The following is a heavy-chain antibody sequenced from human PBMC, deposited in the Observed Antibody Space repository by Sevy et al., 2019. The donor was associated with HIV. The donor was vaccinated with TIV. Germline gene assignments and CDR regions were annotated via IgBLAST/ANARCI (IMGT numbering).Heavy chain of an antibody. V-gene: IGHV3-11*01. D-gene: IGHD3-22*01. CDR2: IDRSGSTI. J-gene: IGHJ5*02. Sequence: LSLTCAASGFSFSDYYMSWIRQAPGKGLEWASYIDRSGSTINYADSVKGRFTISRDNAKNSLYLQINSLRTEDTAVYYCARENTMIEEPGWFDPWGQGTLVTVSS. CDR1: GFSFSDYY. CDR3: ARENTMIEEPGWFDP.